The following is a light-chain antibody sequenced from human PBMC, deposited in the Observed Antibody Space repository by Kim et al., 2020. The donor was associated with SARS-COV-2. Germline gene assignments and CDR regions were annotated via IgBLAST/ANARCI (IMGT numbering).Light chain of an antibody. CDR2: DVT. CDR3: SSYTLSSTWV. CDR1: RSDIGAYSY. J-gene: IGLJ3*02. V-gene: IGLV2-14*01. Sequence: QSALTQPASVSGSPGQSITISCTGGRSDIGAYSYVSWYQQHPGKVPKLIIYDVTERPSGVSDRFSGSKSDNTASLTISGLQAEDEADYHCSSYTLSSTWVFGGGTQLTVL.